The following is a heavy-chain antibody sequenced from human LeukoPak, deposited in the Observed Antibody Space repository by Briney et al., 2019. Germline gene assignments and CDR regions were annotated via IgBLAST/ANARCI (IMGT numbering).Heavy chain of an antibody. CDR1: GFTFTDYW. J-gene: IGHJ4*01. CDR3: ARDGTAGGLYFDL. D-gene: IGHD6-13*01. CDR2: IRQDGSEK. Sequence: GGSLRLSCEVSGFTFTDYWMNWVRQAPGKGPEWVASIRQDGSEKTYVDSVKGRFTISRDNTKNSLSLQLNGLRAEDTAVYYCARDGTAGGLYFDLSGQGTMVTVSS. V-gene: IGHV3-7*01.